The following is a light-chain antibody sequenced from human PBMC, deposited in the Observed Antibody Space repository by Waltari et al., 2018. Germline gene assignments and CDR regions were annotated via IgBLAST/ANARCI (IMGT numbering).Light chain of an antibody. CDR3: ALYMGSGIWV. CDR2: KAN. Sequence: QTVVTQEPSLSVSPGGTVTLPCALSSGSLSTTSSATWYQQTPGQAPRTLVYKANARSSGVPDRFSGSILGNTAALTITGAQADDESDYYCALYMGSGIWVFGGGTRLTVL. J-gene: IGLJ3*02. V-gene: IGLV8-61*01. CDR1: SGSLSTTSS.